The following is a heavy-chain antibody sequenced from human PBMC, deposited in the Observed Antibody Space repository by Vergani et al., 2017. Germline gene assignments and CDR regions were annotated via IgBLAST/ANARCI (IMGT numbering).Heavy chain of an antibody. CDR1: EYSFGNYW. Sequence: EVELVQSGPEMRKPGESLKISCKGSEYSFGNYWIGWVRQMPGKGLEWMGIIYPADSDTRYSPSCQGQVTISADKAISTAFLQWDSRKASDTALYYCARHTTYTDSWGQGTLVTVSS. CDR2: IYPADSDT. J-gene: IGHJ4*02. D-gene: IGHD1-1*01. V-gene: IGHV5-51*01. CDR3: ARHTTYTDS.